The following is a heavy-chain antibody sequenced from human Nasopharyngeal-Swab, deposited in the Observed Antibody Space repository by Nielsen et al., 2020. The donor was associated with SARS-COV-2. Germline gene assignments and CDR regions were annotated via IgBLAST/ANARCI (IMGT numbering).Heavy chain of an antibody. D-gene: IGHD5-18*01. CDR3: ARELNGYSSCWVST. CDR2: ISSSSSTI. J-gene: IGHJ5*02. CDR1: GFTFRDSE. Sequence: GGSLRLSCAASGFTFRDSEMNWVRQPPGKGLEWISYISSSSSTIYYADSVKGRFTVSRDNAKYSLYLQMDRLRADDTAVYYCARELNGYSSCWVSTWGQGTLVSVSS. V-gene: IGHV3-48*03.